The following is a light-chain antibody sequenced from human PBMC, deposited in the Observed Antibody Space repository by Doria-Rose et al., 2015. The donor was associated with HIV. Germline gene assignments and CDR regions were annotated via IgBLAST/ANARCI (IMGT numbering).Light chain of an antibody. J-gene: IGKJ1*01. V-gene: IGKV3-20*01. CDR1: QSFSSTY. CDR2: DGS. Sequence: TQSPGTLSLSAGERATLSCRASQSFSSTYLAWYQQKPGQAPSLLIYDGSTRATGIPDRFSASGSGTDFTLTINRPEPEDFALYYCHQYGTSWTFGQGTKVEI. CDR3: HQYGTSWT.